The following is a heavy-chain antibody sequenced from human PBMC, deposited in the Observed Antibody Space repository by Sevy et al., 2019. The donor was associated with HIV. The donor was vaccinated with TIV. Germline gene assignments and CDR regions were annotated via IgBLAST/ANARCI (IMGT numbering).Heavy chain of an antibody. CDR3: ARDQHDYAGNLRTGWFDP. D-gene: IGHD4-17*01. J-gene: IGHJ5*02. CDR1: GFTFSSYA. V-gene: IGHV3-30-3*01. CDR2: ISYDGSNK. Sequence: GGSLRLSCAASGFTFSSYAMHWVRQAPGKGLEWVAVISYDGSNKYYADSVKGRFTISRDNSKDTLYLQVKSLRTEDTAVYYCARDQHDYAGNLRTGWFDPWGQGTLVTISS.